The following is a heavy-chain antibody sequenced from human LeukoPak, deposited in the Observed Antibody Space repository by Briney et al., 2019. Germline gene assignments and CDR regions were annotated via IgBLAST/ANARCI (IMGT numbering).Heavy chain of an antibody. CDR1: GGSISSYY. CDR2: IYYSGST. Sequence: SETLSLTCTVSGGSISSYYWSWIRQPPGKGLEWIGYIYYSGSTNYNPSLKSRVTISVDTSKNQFSLKLGSVTAADTAVYYCARESGVVSDAFDIWGQGTMVTVSS. V-gene: IGHV4-59*12. CDR3: ARESGVVSDAFDI. J-gene: IGHJ3*02. D-gene: IGHD3-3*01.